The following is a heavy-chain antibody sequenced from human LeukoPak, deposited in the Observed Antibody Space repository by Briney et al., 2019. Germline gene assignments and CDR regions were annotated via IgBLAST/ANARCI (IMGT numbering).Heavy chain of an antibody. V-gene: IGHV3-15*01. CDR2: IKSKTDGGTT. Sequence: PGGSLRLSCAASGFTFRNAWMSWGRQAPGKGLEWVGRIKSKTDGGTTDYAAPVKGRFTISRDDSKNTLYLQMNSLRTEDTAVYYCTTPTWIQLWSWDYDYWGQGTLVTVSS. D-gene: IGHD5-18*01. CDR1: GFTFRNAW. CDR3: TTPTWIQLWSWDYDY. J-gene: IGHJ4*02.